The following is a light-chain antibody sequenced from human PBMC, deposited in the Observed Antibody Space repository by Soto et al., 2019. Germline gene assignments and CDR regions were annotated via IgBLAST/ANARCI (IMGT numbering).Light chain of an antibody. J-gene: IGKJ2*02. Sequence: EVGFTRSPDTLSLSAVETATRSGMASQSVDRYVAWYQQKLGQAPRLLIYDAYSRATGAGARFTGSGSATDFSLTITSLEPEDFAVYYSQKRGKWPSTFGPGTKVDIK. CDR1: QSVDRY. CDR2: DAY. V-gene: IGKV3-11*01. CDR3: QKRGKWPST.